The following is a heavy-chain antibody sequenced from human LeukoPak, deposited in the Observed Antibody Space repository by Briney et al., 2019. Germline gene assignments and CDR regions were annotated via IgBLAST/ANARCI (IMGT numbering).Heavy chain of an antibody. V-gene: IGHV4-34*01. CDR2: INHSGST. D-gene: IGHD3-10*01. J-gene: IGHJ4*02. CDR1: GRSFSGYY. CDR3: ARRGLYYYGSGSFPRGPYFDY. Sequence: SSETLSLTCAVYGRSFSGYYWSWIRQPPGKGLEWIGEINHSGSTNYNPSLKSRVTISVDTSKNQFSLKLSSVTAADTAVYYCARRGLYYYGSGSFPRGPYFDYWGQGTLVTVSS.